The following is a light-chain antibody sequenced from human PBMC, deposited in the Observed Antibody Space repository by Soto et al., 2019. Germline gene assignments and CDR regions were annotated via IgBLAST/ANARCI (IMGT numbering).Light chain of an antibody. Sequence: DIVMTQSPDSLAVSLGERATINCKSSQSVLYSSNNKNYLAWYQQKPGQPPKLLIYWASTRESGVPDRFSGSRSGTDFTLTISSLHAEDGAVYYCQQYYSTPLTFGGGTKVEIK. J-gene: IGKJ4*01. CDR1: QSVLYSSNNKNY. CDR2: WAS. V-gene: IGKV4-1*01. CDR3: QQYYSTPLT.